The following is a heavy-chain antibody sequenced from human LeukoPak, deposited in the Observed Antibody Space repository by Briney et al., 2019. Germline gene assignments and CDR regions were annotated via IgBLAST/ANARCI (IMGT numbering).Heavy chain of an antibody. D-gene: IGHD3-10*01. CDR1: GFTFSNYW. Sequence: GGSLRLSCAASGFTFSNYWLNWVRRTPGKGLEWVANMKQEGSEKYCVDCVKGRFTISRDNAKNSLYLQMNSLRAEDTAVYYCARGPNYGSRSDYFDYWGQGTLVTVSS. CDR3: ARGPNYGSRSDYFDY. J-gene: IGHJ4*01. V-gene: IGHV3-7*03. CDR2: MKQEGSEK.